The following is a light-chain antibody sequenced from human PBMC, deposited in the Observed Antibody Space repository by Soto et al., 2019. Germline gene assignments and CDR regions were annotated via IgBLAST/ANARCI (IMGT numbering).Light chain of an antibody. CDR2: RNV. Sequence: QSVLTQPPSASGTPGQRVTISCSGSSSNIGSNYVYWYQQLPGSAPKLLIYRNVKRPSGVPDRFSASKSGTAASLAISGLRSEDGADYHCAAWDDSLSAVVFGGGTKLTVL. CDR3: AAWDDSLSAVV. J-gene: IGLJ2*01. V-gene: IGLV1-47*01. CDR1: SSNIGSNY.